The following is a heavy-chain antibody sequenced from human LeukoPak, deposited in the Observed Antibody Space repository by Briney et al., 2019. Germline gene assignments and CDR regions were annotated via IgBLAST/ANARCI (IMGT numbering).Heavy chain of an antibody. Sequence: SETLSLTCTVSGDSMSTSYWSWIRQPLGKGLEWIGYFYHSGTDYNPSLKSRVTISGDMSNNQFSLKLSSVTAADTAIYYCARGWRGDHFGYWGQGTLVSVSS. CDR1: GDSMSTSY. CDR3: ARGWRGDHFGY. D-gene: IGHD3-16*01. J-gene: IGHJ4*02. V-gene: IGHV4-59*01. CDR2: FYHSGT.